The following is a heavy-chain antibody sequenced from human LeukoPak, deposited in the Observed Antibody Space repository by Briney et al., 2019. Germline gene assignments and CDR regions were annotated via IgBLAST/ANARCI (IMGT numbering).Heavy chain of an antibody. J-gene: IGHJ4*02. CDR1: GFTFSSFA. Sequence: GGSLRLSCAASGFTFSSFAMHWVRQAPGKGLDWVAVISHDGSNKFFADSVKGRLTISRDNSKNVLYLQMNSLRAEDTAVYYCASPTYSHDSSGYLGVYYLDYWGQGTLVTVSS. CDR3: ASPTYSHDSSGYLGVYYLDY. D-gene: IGHD3-22*01. CDR2: ISHDGSNK. V-gene: IGHV3-30-3*01.